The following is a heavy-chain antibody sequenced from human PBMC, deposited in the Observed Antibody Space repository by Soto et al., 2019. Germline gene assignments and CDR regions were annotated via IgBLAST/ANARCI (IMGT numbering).Heavy chain of an antibody. J-gene: IGHJ4*02. D-gene: IGHD6-13*01. CDR2: MFYSGTT. Sequence: SETLSLTCTLSGGSMSASSYSCGWVRQTPWKDLEWIGTMFYSGTTYYNPSLRRRVTISVDKSKNQFSLKLGSVTAADTVVYYCARAAMGGSSWPFDYWGQGTLVTVSS. V-gene: IGHV4-39*07. CDR1: GGSMSASSYS. CDR3: ARAAMGGSSWPFDY.